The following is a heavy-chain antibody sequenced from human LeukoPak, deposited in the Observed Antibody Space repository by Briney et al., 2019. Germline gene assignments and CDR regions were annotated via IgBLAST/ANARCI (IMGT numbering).Heavy chain of an antibody. CDR3: ARVGQLRGNYYYGMDV. V-gene: IGHV3-21*01. D-gene: IGHD2-2*01. J-gene: IGHJ6*02. Sequence: GGSLRLSCAASGFTFSSYSMNWVRQAPGKGLEWVSSISSSSSYIYYADSVKGRFTISRDNAKNSLYLQMNSLRAEDTAVYYCARVGQLRGNYYYGMDVWGQGTTVTVSS. CDR2: ISSSSSYI. CDR1: GFTFSSYS.